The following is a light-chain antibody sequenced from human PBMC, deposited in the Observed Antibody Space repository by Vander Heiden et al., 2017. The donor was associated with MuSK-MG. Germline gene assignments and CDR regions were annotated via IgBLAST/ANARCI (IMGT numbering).Light chain of an antibody. V-gene: IGKV2-28*01. J-gene: IGKJ1*01. CDR2: LVS. Sequence: DIVMTQSPLSLPVTPGEPASISCRSSQSLLYSNGFTYLDWYLQQPGQSPQLLIFLVSNRASGVPDRFSGSGSGTDFTLKISRVDAEDVGVYFCMQSLQVPWTFGQGTRVDIK. CDR3: MQSLQVPWT. CDR1: QSLLYSNGFTY.